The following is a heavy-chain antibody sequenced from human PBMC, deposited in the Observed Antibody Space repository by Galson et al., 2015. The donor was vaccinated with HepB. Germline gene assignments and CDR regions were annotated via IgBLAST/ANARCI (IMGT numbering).Heavy chain of an antibody. J-gene: IGHJ6*02. CDR3: ARDLGEWLLSPHYYGMDV. CDR1: GFTFSSYS. V-gene: IGHV3-48*02. D-gene: IGHD3-3*01. Sequence: SLRLSCAASGFTFSSYSMNWVRQAPGKGLEWVSYISSSSSTIYYADSVKGRFTISRDNAKNSLYLQMNSLRDKDTAVYYCARDLGEWLLSPHYYGMDVWGQGTTVTVSS. CDR2: ISSSSSTI.